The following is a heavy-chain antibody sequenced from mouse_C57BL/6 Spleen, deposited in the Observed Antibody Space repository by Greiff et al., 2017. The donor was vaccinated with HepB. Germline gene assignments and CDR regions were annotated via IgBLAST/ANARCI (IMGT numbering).Heavy chain of an antibody. J-gene: IGHJ1*03. CDR2: INPNNGGT. D-gene: IGHD1-1*01. CDR1: GYTFTDYN. Sequence: EVKLMESGPELVKPGASVKMSCKASGYTFTDYNMHWVKQSHGKSLEWIGYINPNNGGTSYNQKFKGKATLTVNKSSSTAYMELRSLTSEDSAVYYCAKGVVARWYFDVWGTGTTVTVSS. V-gene: IGHV1-22*01. CDR3: AKGVVARWYFDV.